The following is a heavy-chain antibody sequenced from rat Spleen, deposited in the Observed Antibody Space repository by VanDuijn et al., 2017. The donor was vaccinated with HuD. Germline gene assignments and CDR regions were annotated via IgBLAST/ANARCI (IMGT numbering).Heavy chain of an antibody. D-gene: IGHD1-4*01. CDR2: MSHDGGGT. Sequence: EVQLVESGGGFVQPGRSLKLSCAASGFTFSEYYMAWVRQAPTKGLEWVASMSHDGGGTYYRDSVKDRFTISRDNAKSSLYLQMDSLRSEDTATYYCATPLPHWGQGVVVTVSS. CDR3: ATPLPH. V-gene: IGHV5-20*01. J-gene: IGHJ2*01. CDR1: GFTFSEYY.